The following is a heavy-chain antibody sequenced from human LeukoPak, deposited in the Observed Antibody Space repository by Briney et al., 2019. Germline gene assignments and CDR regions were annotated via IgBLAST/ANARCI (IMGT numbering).Heavy chain of an antibody. CDR1: GFTFSSFE. CDR3: ARATHCSSTSCYVPLWFDP. J-gene: IGHJ5*02. CDR2: ISSSGSTI. V-gene: IGHV3-48*03. Sequence: GGSLRLSCVASGFTFSSFEMNWVRQAPGKGLEWVSYISSSGSTIYYADSVKGRFTISRDNAKNSLYLQMNSLRAEDTAVYYCARATHCSSTSCYVPLWFDPWGQGTLVTVSS. D-gene: IGHD2-2*01.